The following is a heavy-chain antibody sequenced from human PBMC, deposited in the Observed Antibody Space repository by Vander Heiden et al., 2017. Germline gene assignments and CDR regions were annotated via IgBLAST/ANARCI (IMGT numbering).Heavy chain of an antibody. Sequence: QVQLVESGGGVVQPGRSLRLSCAASGFTFRSYGMHWVRQAPGKGLEWVAVIWYDGSNKYYADSVKGRFTISRDNSKNTLYLQMNSLRAEDTAVYYCARDSSGAYGMDVWGQGTTVTVSS. J-gene: IGHJ6*02. CDR1: GFTFRSYG. D-gene: IGHD6-6*01. V-gene: IGHV3-33*01. CDR2: IWYDGSNK. CDR3: ARDSSGAYGMDV.